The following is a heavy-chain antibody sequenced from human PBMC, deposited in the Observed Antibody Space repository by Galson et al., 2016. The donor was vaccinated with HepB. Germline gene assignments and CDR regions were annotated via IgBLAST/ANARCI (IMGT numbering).Heavy chain of an antibody. CDR2: ISGSGGST. CDR1: GLSFSIFD. V-gene: IGHV3-23*01. J-gene: IGHJ4*02. D-gene: IGHD1-26*01. CDR3: AAQPGWSYPFDY. Sequence: SLRLSCAASGLSFSIFDMIWVRQAPGKGLEWVSAISGSGGSTYYADSVKGRFAISRDNSKKTLYLQMSSLRAEDTAVFYCAAQPGWSYPFDYWGQGTLVTVSS.